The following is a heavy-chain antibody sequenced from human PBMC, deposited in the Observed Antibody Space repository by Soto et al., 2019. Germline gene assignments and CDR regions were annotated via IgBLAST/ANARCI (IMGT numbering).Heavy chain of an antibody. CDR2: INPNGGST. CDR3: TRGLASGDY. D-gene: IGHD6-6*01. Sequence: QVQLVQPGAEVKKPGASVKFSCKASGYIFTYFYIHWVRQAPGQGLEWIGIINPNGGSTNYAQNFQGRVTMTRDTSTSTVYMDLSSLRSEDTAVYYCTRGLASGDYWGQGTLITVSS. V-gene: IGHV1-46*03. CDR1: GYIFTYFY. J-gene: IGHJ4*02.